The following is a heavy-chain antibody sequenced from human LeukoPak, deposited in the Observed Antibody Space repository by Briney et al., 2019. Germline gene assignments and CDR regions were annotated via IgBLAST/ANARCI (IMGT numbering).Heavy chain of an antibody. J-gene: IGHJ2*01. CDR3: AKDQRGVAVAGIGWYFDL. V-gene: IGHV3-66*01. Sequence: PGGSLRLSCAASGFTVTNNYMSWVRQAPGKGLEWVSIIYSGGGTYYADSVKGRFIISRDNSMNTLSLQMNSLRAEDTGVYYCAKDQRGVAVAGIGWYFDLWGRGTLVTVSS. D-gene: IGHD6-19*01. CDR2: IYSGGGT. CDR1: GFTVTNNY.